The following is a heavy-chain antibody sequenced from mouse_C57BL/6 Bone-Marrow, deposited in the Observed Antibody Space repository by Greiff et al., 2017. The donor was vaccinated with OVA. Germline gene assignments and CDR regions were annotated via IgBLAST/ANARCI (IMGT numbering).Heavy chain of an antibody. D-gene: IGHD1-1*01. J-gene: IGHJ2*01. CDR3: TGIYYYGSSYNFFDY. CDR2: IRLKSDNYAT. V-gene: IGHV6-3*01. CDR1: GFTFSNYW. Sequence: EVQLVESGGGLVQPGGSMKLSCVASGFTFSNYWMNWVRQSPEKGLEWVAQIRLKSDNYATHYAESVKGRFTISRDDSKSSVYLQMNNLRAEDTGTYYCTGIYYYGSSYNFFDYWGQGTTLTVSS.